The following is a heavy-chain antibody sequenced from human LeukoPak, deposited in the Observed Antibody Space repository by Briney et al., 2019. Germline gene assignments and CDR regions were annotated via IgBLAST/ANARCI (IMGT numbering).Heavy chain of an antibody. V-gene: IGHV3-74*01. CDR2: INSDGSST. Sequence: GGSLRLSCAASGFTFSSYWMHWVRQAPGKGLVWVSRINSDGSSTSYADSVKGRFTISRDNAKNTLYLQMNSLRAEDTAVYYCARHCGGDCYLRRAYGMDVWGQGTTVTVSS. J-gene: IGHJ6*02. CDR3: ARHCGGDCYLRRAYGMDV. CDR1: GFTFSSYW. D-gene: IGHD2-21*02.